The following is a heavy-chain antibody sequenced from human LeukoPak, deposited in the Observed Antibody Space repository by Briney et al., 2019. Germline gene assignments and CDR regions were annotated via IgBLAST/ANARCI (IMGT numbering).Heavy chain of an antibody. CDR2: IYPDASVT. V-gene: IGHV5-51*01. CDR1: GYKFNAYR. CDR3: ARPNITSYYDSRGYDAFDV. Sequence: PGESLKISCKAPGYKFNAYRIAWVRKLPGKDLEWMELIYPDASVTRYGAFFQGQVTISADKSVSIAYLQWSSLKASDTAMYYCARPNITSYYDSRGYDAFDVWGQGTMVIVSS. D-gene: IGHD3-22*01. J-gene: IGHJ3*01.